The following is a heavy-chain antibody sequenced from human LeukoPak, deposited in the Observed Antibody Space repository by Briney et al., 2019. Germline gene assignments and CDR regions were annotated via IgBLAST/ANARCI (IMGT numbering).Heavy chain of an antibody. CDR3: ARMYYYDSSGPDAFDI. J-gene: IGHJ3*02. Sequence: GGSLRLSCAATAFTFSTSDMHWVRQTPGKGLEWVGRVRSKVNNYATAYAPSVKGRFTISRDDSKNTAYLQMRSLRTEDTAVYYCARMYYYDSSGPDAFDIWGQGTMVTVSS. CDR2: VRSKVNNYAT. V-gene: IGHV3-73*01. D-gene: IGHD3-22*01. CDR1: AFTFSTSD.